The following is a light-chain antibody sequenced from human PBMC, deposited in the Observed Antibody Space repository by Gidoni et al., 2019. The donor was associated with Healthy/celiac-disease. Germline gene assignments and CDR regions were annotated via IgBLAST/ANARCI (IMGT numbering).Light chain of an antibody. CDR3: QQSYSTPRT. CDR2: AAS. J-gene: IGKJ1*01. Sequence: SQMSHPPPSLSASVGDRVTITCRASQSISSYLHWYQQKPGKAPKLLIYAASSLQSGIPARFSGSGSGTDFTLTISSLQPEDFATYYCQQSYSTPRTFGQGTKVEIK. CDR1: QSISSY. V-gene: IGKV1-39*01.